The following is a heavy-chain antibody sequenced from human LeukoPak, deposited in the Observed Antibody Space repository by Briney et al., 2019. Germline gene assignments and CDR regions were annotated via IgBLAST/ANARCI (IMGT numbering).Heavy chain of an antibody. CDR3: ARARGYLNWYFDL. D-gene: IGHD1-1*01. Sequence: SETLSLTCAVYGGSFSGYYWSWIRQPPGKGLEWIGEINHSGSTNYNPSLKSRVTISVDTSKNQFSLKLSSVTAADTAVYYCARARGYLNWYFDLWGRGTLVTVSS. V-gene: IGHV4-34*01. CDR2: INHSGST. CDR1: GGSFSGYY. J-gene: IGHJ2*01.